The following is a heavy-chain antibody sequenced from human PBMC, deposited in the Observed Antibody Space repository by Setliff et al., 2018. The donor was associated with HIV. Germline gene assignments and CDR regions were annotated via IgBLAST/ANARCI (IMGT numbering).Heavy chain of an antibody. CDR3: ARELFVNYYDRSGYHTLGY. Sequence: GASVKVSCKASGYTFTTYSMHWVRQAPGQSLEWMGWINVGNGDTKYSQEFQGRVTITRDTSASTAYMELSSLRSEDMAVYYCARELFVNYYDRSGYHTLGYWGQGTLVTVSS. CDR2: INVGNGDT. J-gene: IGHJ4*02. V-gene: IGHV1-3*03. D-gene: IGHD3-22*01. CDR1: GYTFTTYS.